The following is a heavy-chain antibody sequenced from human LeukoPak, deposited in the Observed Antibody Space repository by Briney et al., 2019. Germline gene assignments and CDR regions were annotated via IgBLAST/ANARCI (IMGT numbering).Heavy chain of an antibody. V-gene: IGHV4-59*01. CDR1: GGSISSFY. Sequence: SETLSLTCTVSGGSISSFYYTWIRQSPGKGLEWIGYIDSSGITNYNSSLNSRVTISLDTSQNQFSLKLNSVTAADTAVYYCATVASGWYPDYWGQGALVTVAS. J-gene: IGHJ4*02. CDR2: IDSSGIT. CDR3: ATVASGWYPDY. D-gene: IGHD6-19*01.